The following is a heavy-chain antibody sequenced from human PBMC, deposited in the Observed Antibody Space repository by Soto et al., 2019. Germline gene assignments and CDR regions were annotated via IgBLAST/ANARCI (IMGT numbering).Heavy chain of an antibody. J-gene: IGHJ4*02. Sequence: GGSLRLSCAASGFTFSSYSMNWVRQAPGKGLEWVSYISSSSSTIYYADSVKGRFTISRDNAKNSLYLQMNSLRDEDTAVYYCARGPYFYSSSWAEGGEIDYWGQGTLVTVSS. CDR1: GFTFSSYS. CDR3: ARGPYFYSSSWAEGGEIDY. V-gene: IGHV3-48*02. D-gene: IGHD6-13*01. CDR2: ISSSSSTI.